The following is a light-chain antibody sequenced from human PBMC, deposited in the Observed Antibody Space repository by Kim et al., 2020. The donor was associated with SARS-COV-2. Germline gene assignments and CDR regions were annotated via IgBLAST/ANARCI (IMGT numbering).Light chain of an antibody. CDR3: CSNAGANNWV. CDR1: SSDVGAYNY. Sequence: GQSVTISCTGTSSDVGAYNYVSWYQQQPGKAPKLLIYGVHKRPSGVPDRFSGSKSGNTASLTVSGLQADDEADYYCCSNAGANNWVFGGGTKLTVL. V-gene: IGLV2-8*01. CDR2: GVH. J-gene: IGLJ3*02.